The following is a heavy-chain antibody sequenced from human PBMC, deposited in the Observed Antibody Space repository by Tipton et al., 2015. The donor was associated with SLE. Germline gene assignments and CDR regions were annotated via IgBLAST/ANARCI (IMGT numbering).Heavy chain of an antibody. V-gene: IGHV3-21*01. CDR3: AKDRFGDKVDI. CDR1: GFTFSTYI. Sequence: SLRLSCAASGFTFSTYIMNWVRQAPGKGLEWVSSISSSSTYIYYADSVKGRFTISRDNAKNTAYLQMNSLRAEDTAVYYCAKDRFGDKVDIWGQGTTVTVFS. D-gene: IGHD3-10*01. CDR2: ISSSSTYI. J-gene: IGHJ6*02.